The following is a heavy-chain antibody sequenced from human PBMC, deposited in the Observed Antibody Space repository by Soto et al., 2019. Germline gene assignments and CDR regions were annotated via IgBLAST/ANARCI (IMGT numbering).Heavy chain of an antibody. CDR3: SGGVGDAF. Sequence: EVHLVESGGGLVQTGGSLRLSCAISESTVSRDWMNWVRQAPGKGLEWVAHTNQDGSEKYYADSVKGRFTISRDNAKKSLYLQMNGVRAGDTAVYYCSGGVGDAFWGQGTVVTVSS. J-gene: IGHJ4*02. V-gene: IGHV3-7*01. CDR2: TNQDGSEK. D-gene: IGHD1-26*01. CDR1: ESTVSRDW.